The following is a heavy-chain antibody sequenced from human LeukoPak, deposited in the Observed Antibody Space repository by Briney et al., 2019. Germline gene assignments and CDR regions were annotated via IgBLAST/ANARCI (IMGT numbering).Heavy chain of an antibody. CDR1: GFTFSSYS. CDR2: ISTSSSYI. Sequence: PGGSLRLSCAASGFTFSSYSMNWVRQAPGKGLEWVSFISTSSSYIYYADSVKGRFTISRDNARNSLYLQMNSLRAEDTAVYYCARDYSYGWAFFDYWGQGTLVTVSS. D-gene: IGHD5-18*01. J-gene: IGHJ4*02. CDR3: ARDYSYGWAFFDY. V-gene: IGHV3-21*01.